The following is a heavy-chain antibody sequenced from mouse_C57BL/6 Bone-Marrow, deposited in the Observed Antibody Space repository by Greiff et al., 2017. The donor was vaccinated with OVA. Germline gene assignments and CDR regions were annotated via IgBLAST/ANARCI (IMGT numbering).Heavy chain of an antibody. J-gene: IGHJ3*01. CDR2: INPYNGGT. CDR1: GYTFTDYY. V-gene: IGHV1-19*01. Sequence: EVQLQQSGPVLVKPGASVKMSCKASGYTFTDYYMNWVKQSHGKSLEWIGVINPYNGGTSYNQKFKGKATLTVDKSSSTAYMELNSLTSEDSAVYYCAQTGLRRALFAYWGQGTLVTVSA. D-gene: IGHD2-4*01. CDR3: AQTGLRRALFAY.